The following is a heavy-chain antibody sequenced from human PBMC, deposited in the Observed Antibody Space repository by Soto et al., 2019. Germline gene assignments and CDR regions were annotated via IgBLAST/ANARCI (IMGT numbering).Heavy chain of an antibody. CDR2: IYYSGST. D-gene: IGHD3-22*01. Sequence: SETLSLTCTVSGGSISSYYWSWIRQPPGKGLEWIGYIYYSGSTNYNPSLKSRVTISVDTSKNQFSLKLSSVTAADTAVYYCAREDSSYGMDVWGQGTTVTVSS. V-gene: IGHV4-59*01. J-gene: IGHJ6*02. CDR1: GGSISSYY. CDR3: AREDSSYGMDV.